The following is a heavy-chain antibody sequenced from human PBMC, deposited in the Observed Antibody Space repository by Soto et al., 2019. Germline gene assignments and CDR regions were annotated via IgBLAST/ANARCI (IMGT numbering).Heavy chain of an antibody. CDR3: ARESVMGSSSDY. J-gene: IGHJ4*02. D-gene: IGHD6-6*01. CDR2: INYSGST. V-gene: IGHV4-34*01. Sequence: SETLSLTCAVYGGSFSAYYWSWIRQPPGKGLEWIGEINYSGSTNYNPSLKSRVTISVDTSKNQFSLKLSSVTAADTAVYYCARESVMGSSSDYWGQGTLVTVSS. CDR1: GGSFSAYY.